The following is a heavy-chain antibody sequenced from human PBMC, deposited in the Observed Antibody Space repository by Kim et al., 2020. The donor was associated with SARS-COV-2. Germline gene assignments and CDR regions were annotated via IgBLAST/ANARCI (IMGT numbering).Heavy chain of an antibody. J-gene: IGHJ4*02. Sequence: STNYHPSLKSRVTISVDTSKNQFSLKLSSVTAADTAVYYCARGWRVSYDYWGQGTLVTVSS. D-gene: IGHD3-3*01. CDR3: ARGWRVSYDY. CDR2: ST. V-gene: IGHV4-34*01.